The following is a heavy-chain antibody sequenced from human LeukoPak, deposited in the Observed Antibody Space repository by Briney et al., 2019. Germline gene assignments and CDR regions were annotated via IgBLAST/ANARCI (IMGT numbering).Heavy chain of an antibody. CDR3: ATRGYRSYYYYGMDV. CDR2: IYPGDSDT. CDR1: GYSFSSYW. Sequence: GESLKISCKGSGYSFSSYWIGWVRQMPGKGLEWMGIIYPGDSDTRYSPSFQGQVTISADKSISTAYLQWSSLKASDTAMYYCATRGYRSYYYYGMDVWGQGTTVTVFS. D-gene: IGHD5-12*01. J-gene: IGHJ6*02. V-gene: IGHV5-51*01.